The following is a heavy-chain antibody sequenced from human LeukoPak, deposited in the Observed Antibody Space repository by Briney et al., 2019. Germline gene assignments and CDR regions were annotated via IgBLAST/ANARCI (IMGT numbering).Heavy chain of an antibody. CDR2: ISSSSSYI. V-gene: IGHV3-21*01. D-gene: IGHD6-6*01. Sequence: GGSLRLSCAASGFTFSSYSMNWVRQAPGKGLEWVSSISSSSSYIYYADSVKGRFTISRDNAKNSLCLQMNSLRAEDTAVYYCARDSSSPRRLFEYWGQGTLVTVSS. CDR1: GFTFSSYS. J-gene: IGHJ4*02. CDR3: ARDSSSPRRLFEY.